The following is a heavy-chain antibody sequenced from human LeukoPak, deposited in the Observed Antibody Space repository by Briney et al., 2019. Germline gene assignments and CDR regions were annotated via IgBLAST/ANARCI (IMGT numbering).Heavy chain of an antibody. CDR1: GYTFTSYD. Sequence: ASVKVFCKASGYTFTSYDINWVRQATGQGLEWMGCKSPNSGNTGYAQKFQGSVTMTRNTSIITAYMELSSLGSEDTAVYYSARGGGATFHSDYWGQGTLVTVSS. J-gene: IGHJ4*02. CDR3: ARGGGATFHSDY. V-gene: IGHV1-8*01. D-gene: IGHD2/OR15-2a*01. CDR2: KSPNSGNT.